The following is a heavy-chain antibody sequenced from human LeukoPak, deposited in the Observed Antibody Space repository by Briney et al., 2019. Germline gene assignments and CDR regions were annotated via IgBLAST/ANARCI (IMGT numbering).Heavy chain of an antibody. Sequence: GGSLRLSCAASGFTFSSYEMNWVRQAPGQGLEWVSYISSSGSTIYYADSVKGRFTISRDNAKNSLYLQMNSLRAEDTAVYYCARGSSGSGSNYYWGQGTLVTVSS. V-gene: IGHV3-48*03. D-gene: IGHD3-10*01. CDR3: ARGSSGSGSNYY. CDR2: ISSSGSTI. J-gene: IGHJ4*02. CDR1: GFTFSSYE.